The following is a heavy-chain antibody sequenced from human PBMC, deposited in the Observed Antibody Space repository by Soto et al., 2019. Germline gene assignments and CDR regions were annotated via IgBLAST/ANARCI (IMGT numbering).Heavy chain of an antibody. J-gene: IGHJ4*02. D-gene: IGHD1-20*01. CDR2: ISSSSSYI. Sequence: GGSLRLSCAASGFTFSSYTMNWVRQAPGKGLEWVSSISSSSSYIYYADSVKGRFTISRDNAKNSLYLQMNGLRAEDTAVYYCARTLIIGTTRGSYFDYWGQGTLVTVSS. CDR3: ARTLIIGTTRGSYFDY. V-gene: IGHV3-21*01. CDR1: GFTFSSYT.